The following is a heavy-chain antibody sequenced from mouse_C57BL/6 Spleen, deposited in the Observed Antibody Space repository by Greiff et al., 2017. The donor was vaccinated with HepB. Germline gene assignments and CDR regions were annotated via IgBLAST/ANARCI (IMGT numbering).Heavy chain of an antibody. CDR2: IDPETGGT. CDR1: GYTFTDYE. CDR3: TKGLRRRDWYFDV. V-gene: IGHV1-15*01. J-gene: IGHJ1*03. D-gene: IGHD2-4*01. Sequence: QVQLQQSGAELVRPGASVTLSCKASGYTFTDYEMHWVKQTPVHGLEWIGAIDPETGGTAYNQKFKGKAILTADKSSSTAYMELRSLTSEDSAVYYCTKGLRRRDWYFDVWGTGTTVTVSS.